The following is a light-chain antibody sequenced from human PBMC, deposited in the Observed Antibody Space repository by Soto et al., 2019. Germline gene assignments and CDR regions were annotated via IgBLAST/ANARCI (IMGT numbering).Light chain of an antibody. CDR2: DAS. V-gene: IGKV1-33*01. J-gene: IGKJ2*01. CDR3: QQYTSLPRT. CDR1: EDISDY. Sequence: IQMTQSPSSLSASVGDRVTITCQASEDISDYLNWYQQKPGKDPKLLIYDASLLETGVPSRFSGSGSGTDFTFTISSLQPEDIATYYCQQYTSLPRTFGQGTKLAIK.